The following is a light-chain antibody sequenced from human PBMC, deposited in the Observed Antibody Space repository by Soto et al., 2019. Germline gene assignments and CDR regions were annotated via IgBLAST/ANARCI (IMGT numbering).Light chain of an antibody. CDR1: RSNIGSNY. Sequence: QSVLTQPPSASGTPGQRVTISCSGSRSNIGSNYVYWYQQLPGTAPKLLIYSNNQRPSGVPDRFSGSKSGTSASLAISGLRSEDEADYYCAAWDDSLSPGVFGGGTKLTVL. CDR2: SNN. J-gene: IGLJ3*02. CDR3: AAWDDSLSPGV. V-gene: IGLV1-47*02.